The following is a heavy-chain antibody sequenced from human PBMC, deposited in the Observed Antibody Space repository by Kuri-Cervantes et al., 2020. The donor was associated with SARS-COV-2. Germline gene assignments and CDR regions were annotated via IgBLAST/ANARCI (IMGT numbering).Heavy chain of an antibody. J-gene: IGHJ2*01. V-gene: IGHV4-59*01. CDR2: IYYSGST. CDR1: GGSISSYY. Sequence: GSLRLFCTVSGGSISSYYWSWIRQPPGKGLEWIGYIYYSGSTNYNPSLKSRVTISVDTSKNQFSLKLSSVTAADTAVYYCAQSRSIAARRPWYFDLWGRGTLVTVSS. D-gene: IGHD6-6*01. CDR3: AQSRSIAARRPWYFDL.